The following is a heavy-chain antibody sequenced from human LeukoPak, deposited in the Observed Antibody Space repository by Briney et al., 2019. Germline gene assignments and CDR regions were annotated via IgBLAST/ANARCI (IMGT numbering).Heavy chain of an antibody. D-gene: IGHD2/OR15-2a*01. Sequence: SETLSLTCTVSGGSISSGGYYWSWIRQPPGKGLEWIGYIYHSGSTYYNPSLKSRVTISVDRSKNQFSLKLSSVTAADTAVYYCARVAEYQSSLSFDYWGQGTLVTVSS. V-gene: IGHV4-30-2*01. CDR1: GGSISSGGYY. J-gene: IGHJ4*02. CDR2: IYHSGST. CDR3: ARVAEYQSSLSFDY.